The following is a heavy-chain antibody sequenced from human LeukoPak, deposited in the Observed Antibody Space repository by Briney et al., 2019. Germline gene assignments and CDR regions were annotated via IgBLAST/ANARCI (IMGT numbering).Heavy chain of an antibody. Sequence: GGSLRLSCAAPGFTFSSYAMSWVRQAPGKGLEWVSGISGSGGSTYYADSVKGRFTISRDNSKNTLYLQMNNLRAEDTAVYYCAKGSGYYPEGSDYWGQGTLVTVSS. CDR3: AKGSGYYPEGSDY. CDR2: ISGSGGST. CDR1: GFTFSSYA. V-gene: IGHV3-23*01. D-gene: IGHD3-22*01. J-gene: IGHJ4*02.